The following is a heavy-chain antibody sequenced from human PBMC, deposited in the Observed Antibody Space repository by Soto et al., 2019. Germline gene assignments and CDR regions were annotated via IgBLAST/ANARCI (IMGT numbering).Heavy chain of an antibody. CDR1: GYTFTSYA. V-gene: IGHV1-3*01. CDR3: ARGIAPYYFDY. Sequence: GASVKVSCKASGYTFTSYAMHWVRQAPGQRLEWMGWINAGNGNTKYSQKFQGRVTITRDTSASTAYMELSSLRSEDTAVYYCARGIAPYYFDYWGQGTLVSVSS. CDR2: INAGNGNT. D-gene: IGHD6-13*01. J-gene: IGHJ4*02.